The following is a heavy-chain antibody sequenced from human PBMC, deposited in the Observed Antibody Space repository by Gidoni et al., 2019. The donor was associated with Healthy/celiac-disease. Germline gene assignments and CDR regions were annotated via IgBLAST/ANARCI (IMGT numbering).Heavy chain of an antibody. J-gene: IGHJ4*02. V-gene: IGHV3-53*01. D-gene: IGHD1-26*01. CDR2: SGGST. Sequence: SGGSTYYADSVKGRFTISRDNSKNTLYLQMNSLRAEDTAVYYCARVGAYSEFDLGGWGQGTLVTVSS. CDR3: ARVGAYSEFDLGG.